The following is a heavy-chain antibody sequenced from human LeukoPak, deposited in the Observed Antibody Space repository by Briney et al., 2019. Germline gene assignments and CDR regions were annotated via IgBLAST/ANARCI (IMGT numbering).Heavy chain of an antibody. V-gene: IGHV3-30*03. CDR2: KSYDESNK. CDR1: GVTFSSYG. D-gene: IGHD3-10*01. CDR3: ARDLSGYYGSGTETPYYYAMDV. J-gene: IGHJ6*02. Sequence: PGGSLRLTCAASGVTFSSYGIHWVRQAPGKGGEEGAIKSYDESNKNYKDSVKGRFTISRDNSKNNLYLQMNRLRADDTAVYYCARDLSGYYGSGTETPYYYAMDVWGQGTTVTVSS.